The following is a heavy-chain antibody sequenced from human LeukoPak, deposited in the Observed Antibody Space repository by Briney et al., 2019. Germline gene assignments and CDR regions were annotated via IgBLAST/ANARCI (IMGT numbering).Heavy chain of an antibody. CDR2: INHSGST. D-gene: IGHD3-10*01. CDR3: ARDERVTYYYGSGNYYYYYYMDV. J-gene: IGHJ6*03. Sequence: SETLSLTCAVYGGSFSGYYWSWIRQPPGKGLEWIGEINHSGSTNYNPSLKSRVTISVDTSKNQFSLKLSSVTAADTAVYYCARDERVTYYYGSGNYYYYYYMDVWGKGTTVTISS. V-gene: IGHV4-34*01. CDR1: GGSFSGYY.